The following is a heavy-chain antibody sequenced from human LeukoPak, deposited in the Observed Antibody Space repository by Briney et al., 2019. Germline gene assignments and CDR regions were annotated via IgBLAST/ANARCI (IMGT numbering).Heavy chain of an antibody. D-gene: IGHD2-15*01. CDR2: ISSSSTI. CDR1: GFTFSSYS. Sequence: GGSLRLSCAASGFTFSSYSMNWVRQAPGKGLEWVSYISSSSTIYYADSVKGRFTICRDNAKNSLYLQMNSLRAEDTAVYYCARSLGCSGGSWYYYYYGMDVWGQGTTVTVSS. J-gene: IGHJ6*02. CDR3: ARSLGCSGGSWYYYYYGMDV. V-gene: IGHV3-48*01.